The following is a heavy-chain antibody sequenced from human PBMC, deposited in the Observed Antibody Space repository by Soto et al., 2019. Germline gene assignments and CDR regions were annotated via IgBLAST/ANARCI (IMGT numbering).Heavy chain of an antibody. CDR2: ISGSGGST. Sequence: SLRLSCAASGFTFSSYAMSWVRQAPGKGLEWVSAISGSGGSTYYADSVKGRFTISRDNSKNTLYLQMNSLRAEDTAVYYCAKAHIPIVGATTVAFDIWGQGTMVTVSS. CDR3: AKAHIPIVGATTVAFDI. D-gene: IGHD1-26*01. CDR1: GFTFSSYA. V-gene: IGHV3-23*01. J-gene: IGHJ3*02.